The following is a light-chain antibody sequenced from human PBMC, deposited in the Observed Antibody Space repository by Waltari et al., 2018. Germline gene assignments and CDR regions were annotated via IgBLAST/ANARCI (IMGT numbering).Light chain of an antibody. J-gene: IGLJ2*01. Sequence: SYELTQPPSVSVSPGQTASITCSGDKLGANYACWYQQKPGQSPVLVIYQDSKRPSGIPERFSGSNSGNTATLTISGTQAMDEADYYCQAWDSSTAVFGGGTKLTVL. CDR2: QDS. V-gene: IGLV3-1*01. CDR3: QAWDSSTAV. CDR1: KLGANY.